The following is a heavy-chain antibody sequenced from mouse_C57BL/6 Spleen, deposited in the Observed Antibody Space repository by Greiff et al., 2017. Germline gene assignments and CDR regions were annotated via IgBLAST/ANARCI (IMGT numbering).Heavy chain of an antibody. J-gene: IGHJ4*01. CDR2: IRSKSNNYAT. CDR3: VRRGDGSTLDY. Sequence: GGGLVQPKGSLKLSCAASGFSFNTYAMNWVRQAPGKGLEWVARIRSKSNNYATYYADSVKDRFTISRDDSESMLYLQMNNLKTEDTAMYYCVRRGDGSTLDYWGQGTSVTVSS. D-gene: IGHD1-1*01. V-gene: IGHV10-1*01. CDR1: GFSFNTYA.